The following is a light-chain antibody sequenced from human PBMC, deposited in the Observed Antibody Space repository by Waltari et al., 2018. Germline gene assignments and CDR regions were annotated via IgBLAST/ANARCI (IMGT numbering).Light chain of an antibody. CDR3: QTGGHGTWV. CDR2: VNSDGSH. V-gene: IGLV4-69*01. J-gene: IGLJ3*02. Sequence: QLVLTQSPSASASLGASVKLNCTLSSGHSTNIIAWHQQQPEKGPRYLMKVNSDGSHSKGDQIPDRFSGSSSGAGHYLTISSLQSEDEADYYWQTGGHGTWVFGGGTKLTVL. CDR1: SGHSTNI.